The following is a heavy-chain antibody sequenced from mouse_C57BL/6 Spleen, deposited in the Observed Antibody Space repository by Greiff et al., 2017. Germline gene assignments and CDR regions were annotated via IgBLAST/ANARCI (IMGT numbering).Heavy chain of an antibody. V-gene: IGHV14-3*01. D-gene: IGHD1-1*01. CDR3: AREDYGSRDWYFDV. CDR2: IDPANGNT. Sequence: VQLQQSVAELVRPGASVKLSCTASGFNFKNTYMHWVKQRPEQGLEWIGRIDPANGNTKYAPKFQGKATITADTSSNTAYLQLSSLTSEDTAIYYCAREDYGSRDWYFDVWGTGTTVTVSS. J-gene: IGHJ1*03. CDR1: GFNFKNTY.